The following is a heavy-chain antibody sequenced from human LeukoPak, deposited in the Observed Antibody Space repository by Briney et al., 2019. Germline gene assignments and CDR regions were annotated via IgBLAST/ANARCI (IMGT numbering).Heavy chain of an antibody. CDR3: ARGGGGGNPFDY. CDR2: MYNGGDT. Sequence: PGGSVRLSCAVSGFTVSTNYMSWVRHAPGKALEWVSVMYNGGDTNYADSMKGRPTVSRDNSKNTLYLQMNSVRAEDTAVYYCARGGGGGNPFDYWGQGTLVTVSS. D-gene: IGHD1-14*01. CDR1: GFTVSTNY. V-gene: IGHV3-53*01. J-gene: IGHJ4*02.